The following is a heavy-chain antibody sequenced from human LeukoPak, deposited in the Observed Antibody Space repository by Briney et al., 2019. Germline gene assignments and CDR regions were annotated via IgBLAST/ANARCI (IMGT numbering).Heavy chain of an antibody. CDR2: IYPGDSDT. Sequence: GESLKISCKGSGYSFTTYWIGWVRQMPGKGLEWMGIIYPGDSDTRYSPSFQGQVTISADKSISTAYLQWSSLKASDTAMYYCARRGDSSGYYLGSNWFDPWGQGTLVTVSS. J-gene: IGHJ5*02. CDR1: GYSFTTYW. CDR3: ARRGDSSGYYLGSNWFDP. D-gene: IGHD3-22*01. V-gene: IGHV5-51*01.